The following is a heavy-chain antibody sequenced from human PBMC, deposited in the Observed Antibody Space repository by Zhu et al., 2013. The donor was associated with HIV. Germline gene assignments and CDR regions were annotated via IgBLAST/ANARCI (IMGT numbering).Heavy chain of an antibody. CDR3: AKLVTARPYNYYGMDV. Sequence: EVQLLESGGGLVQPGGSLRLSCAASGFTFSSYAMSWVRQAPGKGLEWVSAISASGDSTYYADSVKGPFTISRDNSKNTLYLQMNSLRADDTAVYYCAKLVTARPYNYYGMDVWGQGTTVTVSS. CDR2: ISASGDST. J-gene: IGHJ6*02. D-gene: IGHD2-15*01. CDR1: GFTFSSYA. V-gene: IGHV3-23*01.